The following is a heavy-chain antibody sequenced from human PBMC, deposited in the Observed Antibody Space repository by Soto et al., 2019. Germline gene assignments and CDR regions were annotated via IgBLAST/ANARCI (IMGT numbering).Heavy chain of an antibody. D-gene: IGHD3-3*01. Sequence: GGSLRLSCAASGFTFSSYAMSWVRQAPGKGLEWVSAISGSGGSTYYAASVKGRFTIYRDNSKNTLYLQMNNLRAEDTAVYYCAKDWTSDLTAIFVVVMGPYGSFDYWGQGTLVTVSS. CDR1: GFTFSSYA. CDR2: ISGSGGST. CDR3: AKDWTSDLTAIFVVVMGPYGSFDY. V-gene: IGHV3-23*01. J-gene: IGHJ4*02.